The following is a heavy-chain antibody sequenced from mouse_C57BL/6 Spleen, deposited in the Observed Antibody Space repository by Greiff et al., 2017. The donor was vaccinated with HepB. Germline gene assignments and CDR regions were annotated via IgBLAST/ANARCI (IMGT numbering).Heavy chain of an antibody. CDR1: GYTFTSYW. CDR3: ARSGFITTVVPFDY. V-gene: IGHV1-53*01. CDR2: INPSNGGT. D-gene: IGHD1-1*01. Sequence: VQLQQPGTELVKPGASVKLSCKASGYTFTSYWMHWVKQSPGQGLEWIGNINPSNGGTNYNEKFKSKATLTVDKSSSTAYMQLSSLTSEDSAVYYCARSGFITTVVPFDYWGQGTTLTVSS. J-gene: IGHJ2*01.